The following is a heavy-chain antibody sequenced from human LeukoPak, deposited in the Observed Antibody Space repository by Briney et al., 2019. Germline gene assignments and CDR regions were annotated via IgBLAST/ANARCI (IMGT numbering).Heavy chain of an antibody. J-gene: IGHJ4*02. CDR3: ARSDWNDVGSNY. CDR1: GFIFSDYA. D-gene: IGHD1-1*01. CDR2: ISKDAVHE. Sequence: GGSPRLSCAASGFIFSDYAMHWVRQAPGKGLEWVAVISKDAVHEFYGDSVQGRFSISRDNSKTTVFLQMDRLTPDDTGLYYCARSDWNDVGSNYWGQGTPVTISS. V-gene: IGHV3-30*03.